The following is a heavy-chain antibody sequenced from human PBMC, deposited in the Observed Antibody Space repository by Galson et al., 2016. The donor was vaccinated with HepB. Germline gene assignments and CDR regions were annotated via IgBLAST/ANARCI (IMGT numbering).Heavy chain of an antibody. CDR3: ARLGETGFTGHYYYYMDV. CDR1: GGTFSRYS. V-gene: IGHV1-69*02. CDR2: IIPILGVT. D-gene: IGHD1-14*01. Sequence: SVKVSCKASGGTFSRYSITWVRQAPGQGLEWMGRIIPILGVTNYAQKFQGRVTITADKSTSTAYMELSSLRSEDTAVYYCARLGETGFTGHYYYYMDVWGKGTTVTVSS. J-gene: IGHJ6*03.